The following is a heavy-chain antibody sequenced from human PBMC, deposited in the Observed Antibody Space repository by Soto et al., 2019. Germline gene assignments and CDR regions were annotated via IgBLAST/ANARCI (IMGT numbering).Heavy chain of an antibody. V-gene: IGHV5-51*01. Sequence: GESLKISCQGSGYTFTTYWLGWVRQMPGKGLEWMGIIYPGDSDTRYSPSFQGQVTISADKSISTAYLQWSSLKASDTAMYYCARDGGNYGFYVWGQGTMVTVSS. CDR2: IYPGDSDT. CDR1: GYTFTTYW. D-gene: IGHD4-17*01. CDR3: ARDGGNYGFYV. J-gene: IGHJ3*01.